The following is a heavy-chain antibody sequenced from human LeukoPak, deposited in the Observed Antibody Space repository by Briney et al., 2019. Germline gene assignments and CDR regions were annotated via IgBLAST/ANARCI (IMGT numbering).Heavy chain of an antibody. CDR2: FDPEDGET. Sequence: ASVKVSCKVSGYTLTDLSMHWVRQAPGKGLEWMGGFDPEDGETIYAQNFQGRVTMTEDTSTDTAYMEVRSLRSEDTAAYYCATSSGYGFLFEYWGQGTLVTVSS. J-gene: IGHJ4*02. D-gene: IGHD3-22*01. V-gene: IGHV1-24*01. CDR3: ATSSGYGFLFEY. CDR1: GYTLTDLS.